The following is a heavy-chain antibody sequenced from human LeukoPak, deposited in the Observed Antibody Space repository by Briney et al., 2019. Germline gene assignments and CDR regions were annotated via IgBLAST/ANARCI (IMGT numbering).Heavy chain of an antibody. CDR2: MNPNSGNT. Sequence: ASVKVSCKASGYTFTSYDINWVRQATGQGFEWMGWMNPNSGNTGYAQKFQGRVTMTRNTSISTAYMELSSLRSEDTAVYYCARAKMVRGVIIKKSNWFDPWGQGTLVTVSS. CDR1: GYTFTSYD. CDR3: ARAKMVRGVIIKKSNWFDP. J-gene: IGHJ5*02. V-gene: IGHV1-8*01. D-gene: IGHD3-10*01.